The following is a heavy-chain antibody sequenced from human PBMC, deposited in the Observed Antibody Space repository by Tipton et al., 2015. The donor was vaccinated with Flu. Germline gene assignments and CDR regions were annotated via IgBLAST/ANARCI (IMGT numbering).Heavy chain of an antibody. V-gene: IGHV4-59*10. CDR1: GVSISSYY. Sequence: TLSLTCAVSGVSISSYYWSWIRQPAGKGLEWIGRIYTSGSTNYNPSLKSRVTMSVDTSKNQFSLKLSSVTAADTALYYCARYCSSTSCYKGAFDIWGQGTMVTVSS. J-gene: IGHJ3*02. CDR3: ARYCSSTSCYKGAFDI. CDR2: IYTSGST. D-gene: IGHD2-2*02.